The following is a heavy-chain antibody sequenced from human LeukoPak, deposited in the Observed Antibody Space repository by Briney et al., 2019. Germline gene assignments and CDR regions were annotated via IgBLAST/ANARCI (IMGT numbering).Heavy chain of an antibody. CDR1: GFTVSSNY. CDR3: ARGDYYDSSGYYFLDY. Sequence: GGSLRLSCAASGFTVSSNYMSWVRQAPGEGLEWVSVIYSGGSTYYADSVKGRFTISRNNSKNTLYLQMNSLRAEDTAVYYCARGDYYDSSGYYFLDYWGQGTLVTVSS. V-gene: IGHV3-66*01. D-gene: IGHD3-22*01. J-gene: IGHJ4*02. CDR2: IYSGGST.